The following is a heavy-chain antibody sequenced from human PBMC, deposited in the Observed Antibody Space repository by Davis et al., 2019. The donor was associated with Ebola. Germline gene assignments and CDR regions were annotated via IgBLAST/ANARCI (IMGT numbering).Heavy chain of an antibody. J-gene: IGHJ6*02. Sequence: GESLKISCAASGFTFSSYWMSWVRQAPGKGLEWVSAISGSGGSTYYADSVKGRFTISRDNSKNTLYLQMNSLKAEDTAVYYCARDLAYYGMDVWGQGTTVTVSS. V-gene: IGHV3-23*01. CDR2: ISGSGGST. CDR3: ARDLAYYGMDV. CDR1: GFTFSSYW.